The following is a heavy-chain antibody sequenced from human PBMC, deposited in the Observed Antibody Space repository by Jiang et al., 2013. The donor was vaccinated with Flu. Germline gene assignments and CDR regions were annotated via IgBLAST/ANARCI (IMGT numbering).Heavy chain of an antibody. D-gene: IGHD2-21*02. Sequence: GAEVKKPGASVKVSCKASGYTFSGYGISWVRQAPGQGLEWMGWISGNNLNTNYAQNLQGRVTMTTDTSTTTAYMELRSLRSDDTALYYCVRDFGVAYCGGDCQDDYWGQGTLVTVSS. CDR3: VRDFGVAYCGGDCQDDY. V-gene: IGHV1-18*01. CDR2: ISGNNLNT. J-gene: IGHJ4*02. CDR1: GYTFSGYG.